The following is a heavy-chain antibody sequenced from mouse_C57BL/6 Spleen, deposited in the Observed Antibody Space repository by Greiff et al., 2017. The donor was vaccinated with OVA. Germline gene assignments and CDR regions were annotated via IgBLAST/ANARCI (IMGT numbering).Heavy chain of an antibody. V-gene: IGHV1-64*01. J-gene: IGHJ4*01. CDR1: GYTFTSYW. CDR2: IHPNSGST. CDR3: ARSRGYYAMDY. Sequence: QVQLQQPGAELVKPGASVKLSCKASGYTFTSYWMHWVKQRPGQGLEWIGMIHPNSGSTNYNEKFKSKATLTVDKSSSTAYMQLSSLTSEDSAVDYCARSRGYYAMDYWGQGTSVTVSS.